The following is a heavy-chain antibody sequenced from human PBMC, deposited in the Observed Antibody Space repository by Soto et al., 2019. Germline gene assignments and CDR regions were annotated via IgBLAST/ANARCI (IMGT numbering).Heavy chain of an antibody. CDR2: ISSDGITT. V-gene: IGHV3-74*01. J-gene: IGHJ4*02. D-gene: IGHD2-15*01. CDR3: TRVVVGSYGYFDY. CDR1: GFTFSGYW. Sequence: GGSLRLSCVASGFTFSGYWMHWVRQVPGKGLVWVSRISSDGITTTYADSVKGRFTISRDNAKNTLYLQMNSLRAEDTAMYYCTRVVVGSYGYFDYWGQGALVTVSS.